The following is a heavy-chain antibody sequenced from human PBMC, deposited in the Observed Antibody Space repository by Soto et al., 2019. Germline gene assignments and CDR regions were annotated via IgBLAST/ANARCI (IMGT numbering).Heavy chain of an antibody. J-gene: IGHJ4*02. CDR3: AKEGMSIRYFDY. CDR2: ISWNSGSI. Sequence: ESGGGLVQPGRSLRLSCAASGFTFDDYAMHWVRQAPGKGLEWVSGISWNSGSIGYADSVKGRFTISRDNAKNSLYLQMNSLRAEDTALYYCAKEGMSIRYFDYWGQGTLVTVSS. D-gene: IGHD6-6*01. CDR1: GFTFDDYA. V-gene: IGHV3-9*01.